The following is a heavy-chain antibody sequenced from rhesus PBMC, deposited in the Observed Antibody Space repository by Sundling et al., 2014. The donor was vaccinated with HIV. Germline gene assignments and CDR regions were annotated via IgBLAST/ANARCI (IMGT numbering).Heavy chain of an antibody. CDR2: INPSNGNT. D-gene: IGHD2-27*01. V-gene: IGHV1-200*01. CDR1: GYTFTNYT. Sequence: QVQLVQSGAEVKKPGASVKLSCKASGYTFTNYTINWVRQAPGQGLEWMGWINPSNGNTGYAQKFQGRVTMTRDTSTSTAYMELSSLRSEDTAMYYCTRGGYSYRIIVLELTAMSGGLDSWAKGSSSPSPQ. CDR3: TRGGYSYRIIVLELTAMSGGLDS. J-gene: IGHJ6*01.